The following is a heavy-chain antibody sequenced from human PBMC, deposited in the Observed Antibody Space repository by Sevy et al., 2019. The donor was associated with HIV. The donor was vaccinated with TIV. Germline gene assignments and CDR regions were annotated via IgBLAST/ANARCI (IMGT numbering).Heavy chain of an antibody. CDR2: ISGSASTTYDGGAA. CDR1: GFTFSTYA. CDR3: ARGLLARPRGDYWYFDL. Sequence: GGSLRLSCTASGFTFSTYAMSWVRQAPGKGLEWVSGISGSASTTYDGGAAYYADSVKGRFTITRDNAKNTLYLEMNSLRDEDSAVFHCARGLLARPRGDYWYFDLWGRRTLVTVSS. J-gene: IGHJ2*01. D-gene: IGHD6-6*01. V-gene: IGHV3-23*01.